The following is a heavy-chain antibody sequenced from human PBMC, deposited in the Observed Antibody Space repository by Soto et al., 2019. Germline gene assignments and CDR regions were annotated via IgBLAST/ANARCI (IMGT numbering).Heavy chain of an antibody. V-gene: IGHV2-5*02. J-gene: IGHJ4*02. Sequence: QITLKESGPTLVKPTQTLTLTCTFSGFSLSTNGVGVACIRQPPGKALEWLALMYWEDGKRYTPSLKSSVTITKDTTKNQVVLTMTNLDPVYTATYYCVHQDRYAYNRLAYWGQVILVTVSS. CDR1: GFSLSTNGVG. CDR3: VHQDRYAYNRLAY. CDR2: MYWEDGK. D-gene: IGHD3-16*01.